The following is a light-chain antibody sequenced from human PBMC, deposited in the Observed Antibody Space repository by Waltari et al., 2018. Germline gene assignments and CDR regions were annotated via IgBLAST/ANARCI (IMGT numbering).Light chain of an antibody. CDR1: SWDLGGSDF. CDR3: RSHSTNNIVL. CDR2: DVN. Sequence: DLTQSAAVSTSAGEPITITYTRTSWDLGGSDFAFWYQHHPGRAPKVLIFDVNHRPSGISDRFAGSKSGNTASLTISELQPEDDADYYCRSHSTNNIVLFGGGTKVTVL. V-gene: IGLV2-14*01. J-gene: IGLJ2*01.